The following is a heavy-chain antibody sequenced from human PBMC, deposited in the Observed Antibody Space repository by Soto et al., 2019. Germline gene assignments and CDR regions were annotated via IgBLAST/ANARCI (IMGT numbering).Heavy chain of an antibody. CDR3: ARHRTYNWNYFYYDMDV. CDR1: GGSISSRSYY. Sequence: QLQLQESGPGLVKPSETLSLTCTVSGGSISSRSYYWGWIRQPPGKGLEWIGNIYYSGSTYYNPSLKSRVTISVDTSKNQFSLKLSSVTAADTAVYYCARHRTYNWNYFYYDMDVWGQGTTVTVSS. D-gene: IGHD1-20*01. CDR2: IYYSGST. J-gene: IGHJ6*02. V-gene: IGHV4-39*01.